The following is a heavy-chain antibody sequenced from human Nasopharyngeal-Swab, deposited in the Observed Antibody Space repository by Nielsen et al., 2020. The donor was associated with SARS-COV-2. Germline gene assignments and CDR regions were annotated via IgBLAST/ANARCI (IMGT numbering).Heavy chain of an antibody. CDR3: ANRMPIVGATRYYCFDS. CDR1: GFTFSSYA. D-gene: IGHD1-26*01. CDR2: ISGSGGST. V-gene: IGHV3-23*01. J-gene: IGHJ4*02. Sequence: GESLKISCAASGFTFSSYAMSWVRQAPGKGLEWVSTISGSGGSTYYADSVKGRFTISRDNSKNTLYLQMSSLRAEDTAVYYCANRMPIVGATRYYCFDSWGQGTLVTVSS.